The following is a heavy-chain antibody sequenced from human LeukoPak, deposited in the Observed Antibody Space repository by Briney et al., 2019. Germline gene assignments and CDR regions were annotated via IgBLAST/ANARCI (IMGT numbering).Heavy chain of an antibody. V-gene: IGHV3-30*04. Sequence: GGSLRLSCAASGFTFSSYAMHWVRQAPGKGLEWVAVISYDGSNKYYADSVKGRFTISRDNSKNTLYLQMNSLRAEDTAVYYCARGAFGEFQVYCFDYWGQGTPVTVSS. J-gene: IGHJ4*02. D-gene: IGHD3-10*01. CDR2: ISYDGSNK. CDR3: ARGAFGEFQVYCFDY. CDR1: GFTFSSYA.